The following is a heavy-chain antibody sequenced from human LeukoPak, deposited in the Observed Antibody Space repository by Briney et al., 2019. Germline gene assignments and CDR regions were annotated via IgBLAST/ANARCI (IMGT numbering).Heavy chain of an antibody. CDR3: AKDWDIAALDY. J-gene: IGHJ4*02. D-gene: IGHD6-6*01. Sequence: GGSLRLSCAASGFTFSSYAMHWVRQAPGKGLEWVAVISYDGSNKYYADSVKGRFTISRDNSKNTLYLQMNSLRAEDTAVYYCAKDWDIAALDYWGQGTLVTVSS. V-gene: IGHV3-30*04. CDR1: GFTFSSYA. CDR2: ISYDGSNK.